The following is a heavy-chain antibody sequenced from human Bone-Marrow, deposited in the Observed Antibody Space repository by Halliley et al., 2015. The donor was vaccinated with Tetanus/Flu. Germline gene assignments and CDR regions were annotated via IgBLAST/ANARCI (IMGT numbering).Heavy chain of an antibody. Sequence: SLRLSCAASGFTFSNYAMHWVRQAPGKGLEWVAILWYDGSAKYYPDSVKGRFTVSRDSSKDTLYLQMNSLRAEDTAVYYCARDSGLSLDSWGQGTLVTVTS. CDR3: ARDSGLSLDS. CDR1: GFTFSNYA. CDR2: LWYDGSAK. J-gene: IGHJ4*02. V-gene: IGHV3-33*01.